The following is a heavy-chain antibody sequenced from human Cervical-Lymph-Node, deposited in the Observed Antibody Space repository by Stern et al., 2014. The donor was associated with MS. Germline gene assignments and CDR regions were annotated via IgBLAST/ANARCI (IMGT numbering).Heavy chain of an antibody. D-gene: IGHD1-14*01. CDR1: GFKFSIYW. J-gene: IGHJ4*02. CDR3: ARQTTAWASDV. Sequence: EVQLVESGAELIRPGESLKISCKGSGFKFSIYWIAWVRQMPGQGLEWMGIIYPGDSETRYSPSFQGQVTMSADKSTSTAYLQWSSLNASDTAMYFCARQTTAWASDVWGQGTLVTVSS. V-gene: IGHV5-51*01. CDR2: IYPGDSET.